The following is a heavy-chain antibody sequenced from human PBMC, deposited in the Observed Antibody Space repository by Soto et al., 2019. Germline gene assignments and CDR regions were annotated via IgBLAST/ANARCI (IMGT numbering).Heavy chain of an antibody. V-gene: IGHV5-51*01. CDR1: GYSFTSYW. D-gene: IGHD3-22*01. Sequence: GESLKISCKGSGYSFTSYWIGWVRQMPGKGLEWMGIIYPGDSDTRYSPSFQGQVTISADKSISTAYLQWSSLKASDTAMYYCARRGKGDSSGYYYRDAFDIWGQGTMVTVSS. CDR3: ARRGKGDSSGYYYRDAFDI. CDR2: IYPGDSDT. J-gene: IGHJ3*02.